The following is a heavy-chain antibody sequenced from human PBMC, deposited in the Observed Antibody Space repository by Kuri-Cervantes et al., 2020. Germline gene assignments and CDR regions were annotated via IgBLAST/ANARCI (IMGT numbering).Heavy chain of an antibody. V-gene: IGHV3-21*04. D-gene: IGHD6-19*01. CDR3: ARVRSGRLGVLDN. J-gene: IGHJ4*02. CDR2: ISSSSSYI. Sequence: ETLSLTCAASGFTFSSYSMNWVRQAPGKGLEWVSSISSSSSYIYYADSVKGRFTISRDNAKNSLYLQMNSLRAEDTAMYYCARVRSGRLGVLDNWGQGTLVTVSS. CDR1: GFTFSSYS.